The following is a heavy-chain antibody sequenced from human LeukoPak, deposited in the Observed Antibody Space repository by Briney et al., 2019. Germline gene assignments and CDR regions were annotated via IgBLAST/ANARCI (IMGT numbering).Heavy chain of an antibody. CDR3: ARLHDPQTSFNWFNT. Sequence: SSETLSLTCTVSGGSISSFYCSWIRQPPGKQLEWIGYIHTSGNTNHNPSLKSRVTMSVDTSKNQFSLHLRSVTAADTAVYYCARLHDPQTSFNWFNTWGQGTLVTVSS. J-gene: IGHJ5*02. D-gene: IGHD3-16*02. CDR1: GGSISSFY. CDR2: IHTSGNT. V-gene: IGHV4-4*09.